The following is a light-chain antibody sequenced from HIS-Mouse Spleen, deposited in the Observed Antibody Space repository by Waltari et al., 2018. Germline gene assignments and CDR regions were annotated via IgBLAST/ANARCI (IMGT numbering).Light chain of an antibody. CDR1: SSDVGGYNY. J-gene: IGLJ2*01. CDR2: DVS. Sequence: QSALTPPRSVSGSPGQSVTISCTGTSSDVGGYNYVSWYQQHPGKAPKLMIYDVSTRPSGVPDRFSGSKSGNTASLTISGLQAEDEADYYCCSYAGSYTFVVFGGGTKLTVL. CDR3: CSYAGSYTFVV. V-gene: IGLV2-11*01.